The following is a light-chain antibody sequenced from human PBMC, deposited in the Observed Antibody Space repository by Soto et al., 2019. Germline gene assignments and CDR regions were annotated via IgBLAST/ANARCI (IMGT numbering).Light chain of an antibody. J-gene: IGKJ1*01. CDR1: QSVSSN. Sequence: EIVMTQSPATLSVSPGERATLSCRASQSVSSNLAWYQQKPGQAPRLLIYAVSTRATGIPARFSGSGSGTEFTLTINSLQSEDFAVYYCQQYNNWPPSTFGQGTKVDIK. CDR3: QQYNNWPPST. CDR2: AVS. V-gene: IGKV3-15*01.